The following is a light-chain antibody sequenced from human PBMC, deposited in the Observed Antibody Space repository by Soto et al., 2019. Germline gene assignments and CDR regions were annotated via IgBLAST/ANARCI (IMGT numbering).Light chain of an antibody. Sequence: DIQMTQSPSTLSASVGDRVTITCRASQSISSWLAWYQQKPGKAPKLLIYKASSLESGVPTRFSGSGSGTEFTLTISSLQSDDFATYYYQQYNSYSQTFGQGTKVEIK. CDR3: QQYNSYSQT. CDR2: KAS. J-gene: IGKJ1*01. V-gene: IGKV1-5*03. CDR1: QSISSW.